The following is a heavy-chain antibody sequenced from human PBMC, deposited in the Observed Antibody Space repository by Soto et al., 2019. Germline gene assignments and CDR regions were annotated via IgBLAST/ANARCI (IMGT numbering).Heavy chain of an antibody. CDR3: ARGIAARHDYYYGMDV. Sequence: GASVKVSCKASGYTFTSYGISWVRQAPGQGLEWMGWTSAYNGNTNYAQKLQGRVTMTTDTSTSTAYMELRSLRSDDTAVYYCARGIAARHDYYYGMDVWGQGTTVTVS. CDR2: TSAYNGNT. CDR1: GYTFTSYG. V-gene: IGHV1-18*01. D-gene: IGHD6-6*01. J-gene: IGHJ6*02.